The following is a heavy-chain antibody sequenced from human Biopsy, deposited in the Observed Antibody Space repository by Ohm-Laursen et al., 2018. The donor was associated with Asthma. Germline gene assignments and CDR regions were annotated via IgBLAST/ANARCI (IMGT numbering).Heavy chain of an antibody. D-gene: IGHD2-2*01. CDR3: AREAGSCISRTCYSLDF. J-gene: IGHJ4*02. CDR1: GGTFNTYV. Sequence: SVKVSCKSLGGTFNTYVIGWVRQAPGQGLEWMGGINSVFGTTTYPQKFQDRVTITADDSTSTVYMELSSLRSEDTAAYYCAREAGSCISRTCYSLDFWGQGTLVTVSS. CDR2: INSVFGTT. V-gene: IGHV1-69*13.